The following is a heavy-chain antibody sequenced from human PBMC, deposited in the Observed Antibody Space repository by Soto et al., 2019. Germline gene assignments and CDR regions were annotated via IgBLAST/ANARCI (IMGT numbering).Heavy chain of an antibody. CDR2: IYSGGST. CDR3: AKSSSWPHFDL. CDR1: GFTVSSNY. V-gene: IGHV3-66*01. J-gene: IGHJ2*01. Sequence: GGSLRLSCAASGFTVSSNYMSWVGQAPGKGLEWVSVIYSGGSTYYADSVKGRFTISRDNSKNTLYLQMNSLRAEDTAVYYCAKSSSWPHFDLWGRGTLVTVSS. D-gene: IGHD6-13*01.